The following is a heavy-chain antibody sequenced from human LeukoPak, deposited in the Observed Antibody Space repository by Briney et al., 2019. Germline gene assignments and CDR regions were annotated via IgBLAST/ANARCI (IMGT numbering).Heavy chain of an antibody. Sequence: GSLILSCAASGFTFSDYYMSWIRQAPGKGLEWVSYISSSGSTIYYADSVKGRFTISRDNAKNSLYLQMNSLRAEDTAVYYCARVGPPCSPNYYFDYWGQGTLVTVSS. CDR3: ARVGPPCSPNYYFDY. J-gene: IGHJ4*02. D-gene: IGHD4/OR15-4a*01. V-gene: IGHV3-11*01. CDR2: ISSSGSTI. CDR1: GFTFSDYY.